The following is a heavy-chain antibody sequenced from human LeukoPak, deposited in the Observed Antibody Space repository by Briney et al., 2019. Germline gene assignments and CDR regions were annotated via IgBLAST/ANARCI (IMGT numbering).Heavy chain of an antibody. Sequence: SETLSLTCAVYGGSFSGYFWSWIRQPPGKGLEWIGEVNHSGRTNYNPSLKSRVTISVGTSKNQFSLKLSSVTAADTAVYYCARRTYYDFSYFDYWGQGTLVTVSS. CDR2: VNHSGRT. CDR3: ARRTYYDFSYFDY. V-gene: IGHV4-34*01. J-gene: IGHJ4*02. CDR1: GGSFSGYF. D-gene: IGHD3-3*01.